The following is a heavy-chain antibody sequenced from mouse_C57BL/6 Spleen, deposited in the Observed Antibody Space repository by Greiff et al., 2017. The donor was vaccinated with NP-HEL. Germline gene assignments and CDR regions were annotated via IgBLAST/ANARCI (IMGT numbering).Heavy chain of an antibody. V-gene: IGHV1-19*01. Sequence: EVQLQQSGPVLVKPGASVKMSCKASGYTFTDYYMNWVKQSHGKSLEWIGVINPYNGGTSYNQKFKGKATLTVDKSSSTAYLELNSLTSEDSAVYYCAAFITTVVATGAMDYWGQGTSVTVSS. CDR1: GYTFTDYY. D-gene: IGHD1-1*01. CDR3: AAFITTVVATGAMDY. J-gene: IGHJ4*01. CDR2: INPYNGGT.